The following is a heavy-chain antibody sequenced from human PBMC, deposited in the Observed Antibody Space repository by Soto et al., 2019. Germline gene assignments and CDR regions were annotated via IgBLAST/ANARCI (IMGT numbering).Heavy chain of an antibody. CDR1: GFSFSTPGVG. Sequence: QITLKESGPTLVKPTQTLTLTCSFSGFSFSTPGVGVGWIRQPPGKPLEWLALIYWDDDKRYSPSLRSRLTIPKDTSINQVVLIMTNIDPLDTGTYYCAHSPPSHTTWDPDYCGQGTLVTVSS. CDR3: AHSPPSHTTWDPDY. V-gene: IGHV2-5*02. J-gene: IGHJ4*02. D-gene: IGHD1-26*01. CDR2: IYWDDDK.